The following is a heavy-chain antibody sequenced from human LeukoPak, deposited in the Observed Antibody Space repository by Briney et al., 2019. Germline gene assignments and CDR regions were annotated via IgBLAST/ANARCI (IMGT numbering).Heavy chain of an antibody. D-gene: IGHD5-18*01. CDR3: ARKGVGGYSYGFDY. J-gene: IGHJ4*02. Sequence: ASETLSLTCAVYGGSFSGYYWSWIRQPPGKGLEWIGEINHSGSTNYNPSLKSRVTISVDTSKNQFSLKLSSVTAADTAVYYCARKGVGGYSYGFDYWGQGTLVTVSS. V-gene: IGHV4-34*01. CDR1: GGSFSGYY. CDR2: INHSGST.